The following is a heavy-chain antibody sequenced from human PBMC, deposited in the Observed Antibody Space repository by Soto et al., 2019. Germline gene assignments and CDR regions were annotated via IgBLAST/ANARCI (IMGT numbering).Heavy chain of an antibody. D-gene: IGHD1-20*01. J-gene: IGHJ2*01. CDR2: IYSDGRT. V-gene: IGHV3-53*04. CDR1: GFTVSSNY. Sequence: EVQLVESGGGLVQPGGSLRLSCAASGFTVSSNYMSWVRQAPGKGLEWVSIIYSDGRTFYADSVKGRFTISRHNSKNTMYLQMNSLRAEDTVVYYCARHLTGTNYWYFDLWGRGTLVTVSS. CDR3: ARHLTGTNYWYFDL.